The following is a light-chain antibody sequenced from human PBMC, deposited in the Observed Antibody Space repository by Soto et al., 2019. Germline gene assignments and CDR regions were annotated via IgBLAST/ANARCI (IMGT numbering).Light chain of an antibody. V-gene: IGKV1-39*01. CDR3: QQSYSTPLT. J-gene: IGKJ4*01. Sequence: DIQMTQSPSSLSASIGDRVTNTCRASQSIDSYLNWYQQKAGKAPKLLIYAASSLQGGAPSTFSGSGSGTDFTLTISSLQPEDCATYYCQQSYSTPLTFGGGTKVEIK. CDR1: QSIDSY. CDR2: AAS.